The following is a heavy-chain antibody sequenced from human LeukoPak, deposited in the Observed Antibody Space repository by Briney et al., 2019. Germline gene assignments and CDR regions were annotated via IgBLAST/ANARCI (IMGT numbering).Heavy chain of an antibody. Sequence: GGSLRLSCAASGFTFHNFGMHWVRQAPGQGLEWLTFIQYDGNNKNYADSVKGRFTISRDNSKNTLYLQLNSLRTEDTAVYYCARDYYNNYDVGFWGQGTLVTVSS. V-gene: IGHV3-30*19. CDR3: ARDYYNNYDVGF. D-gene: IGHD4-11*01. J-gene: IGHJ4*02. CDR2: IQYDGNNK. CDR1: GFTFHNFG.